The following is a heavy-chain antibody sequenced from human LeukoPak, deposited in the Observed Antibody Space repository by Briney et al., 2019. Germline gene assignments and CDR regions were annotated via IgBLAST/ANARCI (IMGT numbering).Heavy chain of an antibody. CDR1: GGTFSSNA. D-gene: IGHD1-7*01. Sequence: ASVKVSCKASGGTFSSNAISWVRQAPGQGLEWMGGIIPIFGTANYAQKFQGRVTITADKSTSTAYMELSSLRSEDTAVYYCARDSGTSVYFDYWGQGTLVTVSS. J-gene: IGHJ4*02. CDR2: IIPIFGTA. CDR3: ARDSGTSVYFDY. V-gene: IGHV1-69*06.